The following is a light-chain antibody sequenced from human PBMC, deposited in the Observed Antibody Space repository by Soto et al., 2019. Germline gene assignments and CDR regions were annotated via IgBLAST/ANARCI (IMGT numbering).Light chain of an antibody. J-gene: IGKJ1*01. V-gene: IGKV3-20*01. CDR1: QSVGNNF. Sequence: EIVLTQSPGTLSLSPGERATLSCRASQSVGNNFLAWYQQKPGQAPRFLIYGASTRATGIPDRFSGSGSGTDCTLTISRLEPEDFAVYYCHQYAASPRTFGQGTKVDIK. CDR3: HQYAASPRT. CDR2: GAS.